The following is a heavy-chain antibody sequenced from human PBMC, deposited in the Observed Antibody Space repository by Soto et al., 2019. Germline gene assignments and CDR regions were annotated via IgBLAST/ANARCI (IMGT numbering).Heavy chain of an antibody. J-gene: IGHJ4*02. CDR1: GYTFTSYG. V-gene: IGHV1-18*01. CDR3: ARDPVGDYDILTGYYCDY. D-gene: IGHD3-9*01. Sequence: QVQLVQSGAEVKKPGASVKVSCKASGYTFTSYGISWVRQAPGQGLEWMGWISAYNGNTNYARKLQGRVTTTTDTSTSTAYMELRSLRSDDTAVYYCARDPVGDYDILTGYYCDYWGQGTLVTVSS. CDR2: ISAYNGNT.